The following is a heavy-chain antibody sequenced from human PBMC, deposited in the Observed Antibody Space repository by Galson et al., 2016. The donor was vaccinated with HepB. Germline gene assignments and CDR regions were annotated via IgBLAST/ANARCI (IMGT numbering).Heavy chain of an antibody. CDR1: GFTFQNYA. J-gene: IGHJ4*02. CDR2: ITWDGDTT. V-gene: IGHV3-43D*03. D-gene: IGHD6-19*01. CDR3: AKDIYTGGWSKGDGFHY. Sequence: SLRLSCAASGFTFQNYAMHWVRQAPGKGLEWTSLITWDGDTTYYANSVKGRFTISRDNSKNSLYLQMSSLRAEDTALYYCAKDIYTGGWSKGDGFHYWGQGTLVTVSS.